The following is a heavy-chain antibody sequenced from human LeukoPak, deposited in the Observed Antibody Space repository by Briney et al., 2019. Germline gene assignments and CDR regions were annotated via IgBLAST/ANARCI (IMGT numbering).Heavy chain of an antibody. CDR2: ISSSSSYI. D-gene: IGHD3-16*01. Sequence: GGSLRLSCAASGFTFSSYSMNWVRQAPGKGLEWVSSISSSSSYIYYADSVKGRFTISRDNAKNSLYLQMNSLRAEDTAVYYCARDPRGRYYVDYWGQGTLVTVSS. CDR3: ARDPRGRYYVDY. V-gene: IGHV3-21*01. CDR1: GFTFSSYS. J-gene: IGHJ4*02.